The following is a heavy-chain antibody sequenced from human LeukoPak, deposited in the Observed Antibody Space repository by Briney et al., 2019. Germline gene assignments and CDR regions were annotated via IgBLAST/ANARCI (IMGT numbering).Heavy chain of an antibody. D-gene: IGHD1-26*01. V-gene: IGHV3-21*01. CDR1: GFTFSTYN. J-gene: IGHJ4*02. CDR2: ITSTSTYI. CDR3: ARDGSNPSRDFDY. Sequence: GGSLRLSCAVSGFTFSTYNMNWVRQAPGKGLEWVSSITSTSTYIYYADSVKGRYTISRDNAKNSLYLQMNGLRVEDTAVYYCARDGSNPSRDFDYWGQGTLVTVSS.